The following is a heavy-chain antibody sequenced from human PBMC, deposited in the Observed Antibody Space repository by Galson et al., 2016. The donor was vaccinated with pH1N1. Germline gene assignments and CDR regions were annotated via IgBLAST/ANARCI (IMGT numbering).Heavy chain of an antibody. CDR1: GFTFSSYA. J-gene: IGHJ3*01. CDR3: ARDNLRGSGSPDASDV. Sequence: SLRLSCAASGFTFSSYAMSWVRQAPGKGLEWVSAISGSGGYTYFADSVQGRFTISRDTSKNTLYLQMNPLGAEDTAVYYCARDNLRGSGSPDASDVWGQGTMVTVSS. CDR2: ISGSGGYT. V-gene: IGHV3-23*01. D-gene: IGHD3-10*02.